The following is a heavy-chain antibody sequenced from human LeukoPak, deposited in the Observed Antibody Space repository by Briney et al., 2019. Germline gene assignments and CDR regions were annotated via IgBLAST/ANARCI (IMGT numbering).Heavy chain of an antibody. D-gene: IGHD2-2*01. Sequence: SETLSLTCTVSGGSISSYYWSWIRQPPGKGLEWIGYIYYSGSTNYNPSLKSRVTISVDTSKNQFSLKLSSVTAADTAVYYCARAPSGGHCSSTSCYRANWFDPWGQGTLVTVSS. J-gene: IGHJ5*02. CDR1: GGSISSYY. CDR3: ARAPSGGHCSSTSCYRANWFDP. CDR2: IYYSGST. V-gene: IGHV4-59*12.